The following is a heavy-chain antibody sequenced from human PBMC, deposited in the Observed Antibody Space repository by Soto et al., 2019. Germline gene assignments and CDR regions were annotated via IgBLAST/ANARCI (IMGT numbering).Heavy chain of an antibody. Sequence: SETLSLTCTVSGGSISSGDYYWSWIRQPPGKGLEWIGYIYYSGSTYYNPSLKSRVTISVDTPKNQFSLKLSSVTAADTAVYYCARALYCSGGSFYSVEYYYYYGMDGRAQRTTDTGSS. CDR2: IYYSGST. V-gene: IGHV4-30-4*01. J-gene: IGHJ6*02. CDR3: ARALYCSGGSFYSVEYYYYYGMDG. CDR1: GGSISSGDYY. D-gene: IGHD2-15*01.